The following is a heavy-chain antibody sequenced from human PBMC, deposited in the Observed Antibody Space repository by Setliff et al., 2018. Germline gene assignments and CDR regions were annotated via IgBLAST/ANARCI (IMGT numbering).Heavy chain of an antibody. Sequence: PGGSLRLSCAASGFTFSSYSMNWVRQAPGKGLEWVSSISSSSSYIYYADSVKGRFTISMDTSKNQFSLKLNSVTAADMAVYYCAREQWLDPPGYYYMDVWAKGTTVTVSS. V-gene: IGHV3-21*04. J-gene: IGHJ6*03. D-gene: IGHD6-19*01. CDR1: GFTFSSYS. CDR2: ISSSSSYI. CDR3: AREQWLDPPGYYYMDV.